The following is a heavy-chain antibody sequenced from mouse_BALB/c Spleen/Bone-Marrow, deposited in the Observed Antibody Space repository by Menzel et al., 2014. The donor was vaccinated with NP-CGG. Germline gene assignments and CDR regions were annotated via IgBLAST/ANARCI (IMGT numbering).Heavy chain of an antibody. CDR2: ILPGSGGT. J-gene: IGHJ4*01. CDR1: GYTFSSYW. V-gene: IGHV1-9*01. Sequence: QVQLQQPGAELMKPGASVKISCKATGYTFSSYWIEWVKQRPGHGLEWIGEILPGSGGTNYNEKFKGKATFTADTSSNTAYMQLNSLTSEDSAVYYCARSMDYWGQGTSVTVSS. CDR3: ARSMDY.